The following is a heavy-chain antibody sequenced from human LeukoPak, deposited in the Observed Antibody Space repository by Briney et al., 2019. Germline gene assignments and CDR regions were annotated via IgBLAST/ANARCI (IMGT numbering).Heavy chain of an antibody. CDR1: GGSLSSYY. CDR3: ARGRLRFLEWLGYYYYGMDV. J-gene: IGHJ6*02. V-gene: IGHV4-59*01. CDR2: IYYSGST. Sequence: PSETLSLTCTVSGGSLSSYYWSWIRQPPGKGLEWIGYIYYSGSTNYNPSLKSRVTISVDTSKNQFSLKLSSVTAADTAVYYCARGRLRFLEWLGYYYYGMDVWGQGTTVTVSS. D-gene: IGHD3-3*01.